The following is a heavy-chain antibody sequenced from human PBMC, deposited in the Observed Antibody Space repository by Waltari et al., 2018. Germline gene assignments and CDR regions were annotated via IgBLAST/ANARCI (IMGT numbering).Heavy chain of an antibody. Sequence: EVQLLESGGGLVQPGGSLRLSCAASGFTFSSYAMSWVRQAPGKGLEWVSVIYSGGSTDYADSVKGRFTISRDNSKNTLYLQMNSLRAEDTAVYYCAKEGGYSSGWYGYWGQGTLVTVSS. CDR3: AKEGGYSSGWYGY. J-gene: IGHJ4*02. D-gene: IGHD6-19*01. V-gene: IGHV3-23*03. CDR1: GFTFSSYA. CDR2: IYSGGST.